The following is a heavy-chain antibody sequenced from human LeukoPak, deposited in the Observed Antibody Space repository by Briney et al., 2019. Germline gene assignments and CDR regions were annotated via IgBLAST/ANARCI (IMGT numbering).Heavy chain of an antibody. CDR2: IYYSGST. CDR1: GGSISSSSYY. D-gene: IGHD3-3*01. Sequence: SETLSLTCTVSGGSISSSSYYWGWIRQPPGKGLEWIGSIYYSGSTYYNPPLKSRVTISVDTSKNQFSLKLSSVTAADTAVYNCAGQIDRAQYYDFWSGPYYFDYWGQGTLVTVSS. V-gene: IGHV4-39*01. CDR3: AGQIDRAQYYDFWSGPYYFDY. J-gene: IGHJ4*02.